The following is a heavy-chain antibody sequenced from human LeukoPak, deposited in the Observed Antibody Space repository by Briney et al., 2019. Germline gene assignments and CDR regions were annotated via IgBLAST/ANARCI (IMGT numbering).Heavy chain of an antibody. J-gene: IGHJ4*02. V-gene: IGHV4-34*12. CDR2: IIHSGST. D-gene: IGHD3-16*02. Sequence: SETLSLTCAVYGGSFSGYYWSWIRQPPGKGLEWIGEIIHSGSTNYNPSLKSRVTISVDTSKNQFSLKLSSVTAADTVVYYCARVETYYDYVWGSYRPYYFDYWGQGTLVTVSS. CDR3: ARVETYYDYVWGSYRPYYFDY. CDR1: GGSFSGYY.